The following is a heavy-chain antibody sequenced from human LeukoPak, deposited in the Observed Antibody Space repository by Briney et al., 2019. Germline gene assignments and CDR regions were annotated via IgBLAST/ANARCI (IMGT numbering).Heavy chain of an antibody. CDR1: GFTFGDYA. J-gene: IGHJ4*02. CDR3: TRDLGRAAAGTWGY. Sequence: GGSLRLSCTASGFTFGDYAMSWLRQAPGKGLEWVGFIRSKAYGGTTEYAASVKGRFTISRDDSKSIAYLQMNSLKTEDTAVYYCTRDLGRAAAGTWGYWGQGTLVTVSS. D-gene: IGHD6-13*01. CDR2: IRSKAYGGTT. V-gene: IGHV3-49*03.